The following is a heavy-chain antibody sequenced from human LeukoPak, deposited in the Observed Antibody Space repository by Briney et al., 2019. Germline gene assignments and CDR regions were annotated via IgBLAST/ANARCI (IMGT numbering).Heavy chain of an antibody. CDR2: IYYSGST. Sequence: SETLSLTCTVSGXSISSYYWSWIRQPPGKGLEWIGYIYYSGSTNYNPSLKSRVTISVDASKNQFSLKLSSVTAADTAVYYCARERWDDVFDIWGQGTMVTVSS. D-gene: IGHD1-26*01. CDR3: ARERWDDVFDI. V-gene: IGHV4-59*12. J-gene: IGHJ3*02. CDR1: GXSISSYY.